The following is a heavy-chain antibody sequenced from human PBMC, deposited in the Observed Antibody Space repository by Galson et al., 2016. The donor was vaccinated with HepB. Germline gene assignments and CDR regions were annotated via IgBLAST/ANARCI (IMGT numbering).Heavy chain of an antibody. Sequence: SLRLSCAASGFTFSIHDMHWVRQAPGKGLEWVSAIETAGDTYYADSVKGRFTISRENAKNSLYLQMNSLRAGDTAVYYCARGKSLLTMPWSYCLHIWGKGTTVSVSS. CDR2: IETAGDT. CDR1: GFTFSIHD. D-gene: IGHD4/OR15-4a*01. V-gene: IGHV3-13*01. CDR3: ARGKSLLTMPWSYCLHI. J-gene: IGHJ6*04.